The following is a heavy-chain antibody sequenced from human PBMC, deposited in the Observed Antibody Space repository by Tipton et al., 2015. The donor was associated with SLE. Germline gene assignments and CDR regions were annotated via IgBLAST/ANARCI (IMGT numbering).Heavy chain of an antibody. CDR2: IRYSGST. Sequence: TLSLTCTVSRGSIGSSSYYWGWIRQSPGMRLEWVGSIRYSGSTYYNPSLKSRVTISLDTSKNQFSLKLGSVTAADTAMYYCARDFVEGHPTEALDIWGQGTMATVSS. D-gene: IGHD2-15*01. V-gene: IGHV4-39*02. CDR3: ARDFVEGHPTEALDI. CDR1: RGSIGSSSYY. J-gene: IGHJ3*02.